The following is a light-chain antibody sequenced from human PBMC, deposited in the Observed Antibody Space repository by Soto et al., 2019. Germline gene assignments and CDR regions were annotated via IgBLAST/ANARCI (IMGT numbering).Light chain of an antibody. CDR3: QQRADWPAT. CDR1: QSVTSSY. V-gene: IGKV3D-20*02. J-gene: IGKJ3*01. Sequence: EIVLTQSPGTLSLSPGERATLSCRASQSVTSSYLAWYQQKPGQAPRLLIYAASSRATGIPDRFSGSGSGTDFTLTISSLEPEDFAVYYCQQRADWPATFGPGTKVDIK. CDR2: AAS.